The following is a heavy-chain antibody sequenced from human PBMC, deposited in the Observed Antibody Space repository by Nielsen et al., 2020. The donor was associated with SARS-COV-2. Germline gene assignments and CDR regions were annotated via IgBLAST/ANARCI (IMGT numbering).Heavy chain of an antibody. CDR2: INPNSGGT. Sequence: ASVKVSCKASGYTFTGYYMHWVRQAPGQGLEWMGWINPNSGGTNYAQKFQGRVTMTRNTSISTAYMELSSLRSEDTAVYYCARVVVPAAKALGFWGQGTLVTVSS. CDR1: GYTFTGYY. V-gene: IGHV1-2*02. CDR3: ARVVVPAAKALGF. D-gene: IGHD2-2*01. J-gene: IGHJ4*02.